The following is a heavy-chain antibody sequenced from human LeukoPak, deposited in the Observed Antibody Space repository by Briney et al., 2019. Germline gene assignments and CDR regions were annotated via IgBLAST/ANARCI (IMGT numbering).Heavy chain of an antibody. J-gene: IGHJ4*02. CDR3: ARWGLGPSFDY. Sequence: GGSLRLSCAASGFTFSSYAMSWVRQAPGKGLEWVSAISGSGGSTYYADSVKGRFTISRDNAKNSLSLQMNSLRAEDTAVYYCARWGLGPSFDYWGQGTLVTVSS. CDR2: ISGSGGST. V-gene: IGHV3-23*01. D-gene: IGHD1-26*01. CDR1: GFTFSSYA.